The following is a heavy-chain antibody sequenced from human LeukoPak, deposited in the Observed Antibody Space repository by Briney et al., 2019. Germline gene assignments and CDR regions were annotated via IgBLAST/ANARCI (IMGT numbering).Heavy chain of an antibody. Sequence: GSLRLSCSASGFTFSSYAMNWVRQPPGKGLEWIGVVYYSGSTYYSSSFKSRVTISVDTSKNQFSLKLSPVTAADTAIYYCARRGYYGWGSVYWGQGTLVTVSS. D-gene: IGHD3-10*01. J-gene: IGHJ4*02. CDR1: GFTFSSYA. CDR2: VYYSGST. V-gene: IGHV4-39*01. CDR3: ARRGYYGWGSVY.